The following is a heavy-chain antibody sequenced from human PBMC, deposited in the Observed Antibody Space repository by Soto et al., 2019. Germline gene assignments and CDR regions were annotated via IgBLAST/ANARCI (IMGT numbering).Heavy chain of an antibody. Sequence: ESGGGLVQPGGSLRLSCAASGFSLSSHAMNWVRQAPGKGLEWVSYISSSSSTMFYADSVRGRFTVSRDNARNSLFLQINSLRAEDTAVYYCARDLWSTVDYFDYWGQGTLVTVSS. CDR3: ARDLWSTVDYFDY. D-gene: IGHD3-3*01. V-gene: IGHV3-48*01. CDR1: GFSLSSHA. J-gene: IGHJ4*02. CDR2: ISSSSSTM.